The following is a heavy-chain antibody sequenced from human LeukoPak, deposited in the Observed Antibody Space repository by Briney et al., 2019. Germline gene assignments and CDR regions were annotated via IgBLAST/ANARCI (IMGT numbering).Heavy chain of an antibody. D-gene: IGHD5-18*01. CDR2: IKQEGSEK. CDR1: RFTFSSYW. CDR3: ASIQLWFRYYFDY. Sequence: GGSLRLSCAAARFTFSSYWMSWVRQAPGKGLGWVGNIKQEGSEKYYVDSVKGRFTISRDKAKNSLYLQMNSLRAEDTAVYYCASIQLWFRYYFDYWGQGTLVTVSS. J-gene: IGHJ4*02. V-gene: IGHV3-7*03.